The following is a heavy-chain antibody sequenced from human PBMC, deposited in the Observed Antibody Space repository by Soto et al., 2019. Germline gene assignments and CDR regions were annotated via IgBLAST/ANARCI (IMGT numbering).Heavy chain of an antibody. D-gene: IGHD3-22*01. Sequence: QVQLVQSGAEVKKPGSSVKVSCKASGGTFSSYAISWVRQAPGQGLEWMGGIIPSFGTANYAQKFQGRVTITADKSTSTAYMELSSLRSEDTAVYYCAVFYDSSGYYPVFYFDYWGQGTLVTVSS. V-gene: IGHV1-69*06. CDR3: AVFYDSSGYYPVFYFDY. J-gene: IGHJ4*02. CDR1: GGTFSSYA. CDR2: IIPSFGTA.